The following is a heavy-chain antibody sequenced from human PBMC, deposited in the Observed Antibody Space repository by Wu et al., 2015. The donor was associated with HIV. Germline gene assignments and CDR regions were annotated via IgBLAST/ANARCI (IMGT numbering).Heavy chain of an antibody. CDR1: GGTFSSYA. Sequence: QVQLVQSGAEVKKPGSSVKVSCKASGGTFSSYAISWVRQAPGQGLEWMGGIIPIFGTANYAQKFQGRVTITADESTSTAYMELSSLRSEDTAVYYCARAGGCSGGSCYSNMDVWGQRGPRSPSPQ. V-gene: IGHV1-69*12. J-gene: IGHJ6*01. CDR3: ARAGGCSGGSCYSNMDV. CDR2: IIPIFGTA. D-gene: IGHD2-15*01.